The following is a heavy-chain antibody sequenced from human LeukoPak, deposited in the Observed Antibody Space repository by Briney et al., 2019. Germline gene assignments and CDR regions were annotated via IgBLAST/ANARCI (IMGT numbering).Heavy chain of an antibody. D-gene: IGHD3-10*01. Sequence: SQTLSLTCTVSGGSISSGGYYWSWIRQHPRKGLEWIGYIYYSGSTYYNPSLKSRVTISVDTTKNQFSLKLSSVTAADTAVYYCARIRQRGVLDYWGQGTLVTVSS. CDR3: ARIRQRGVLDY. J-gene: IGHJ4*02. V-gene: IGHV4-31*03. CDR1: GGSISSGGYY. CDR2: IYYSGST.